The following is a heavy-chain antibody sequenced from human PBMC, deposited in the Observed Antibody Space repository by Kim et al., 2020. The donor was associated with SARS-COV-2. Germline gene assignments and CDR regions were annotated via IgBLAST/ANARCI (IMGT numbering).Heavy chain of an antibody. CDR3: ASTVTTRGYYYGMDV. V-gene: IGHV4-31*02. D-gene: IGHD4-17*01. J-gene: IGHJ6*02. Sequence: PPLKGRVTISVDTAKNQFSLKLSSVTAADTAVYYCASTVTTRGYYYGMDVWGQGTTVTVSS.